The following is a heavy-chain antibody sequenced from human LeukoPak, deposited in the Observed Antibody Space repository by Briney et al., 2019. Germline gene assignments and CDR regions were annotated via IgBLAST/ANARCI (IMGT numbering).Heavy chain of an antibody. Sequence: GGSLRLSCAASGFTFSDYYMSWIRQAPGKGLEWVSYISSSGSTIYYADSVEGRFTISRDNAKNSLYLQMNSLRAEDTAVYYCARVTEVYYDSSGYSDYWGQGTLVTVSS. V-gene: IGHV3-11*01. J-gene: IGHJ4*02. CDR2: ISSSGSTI. CDR1: GFTFSDYY. D-gene: IGHD3-22*01. CDR3: ARVTEVYYDSSGYSDY.